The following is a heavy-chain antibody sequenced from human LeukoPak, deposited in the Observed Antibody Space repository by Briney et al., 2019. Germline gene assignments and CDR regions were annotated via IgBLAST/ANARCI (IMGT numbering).Heavy chain of an antibody. CDR1: GFTFSSYA. Sequence: GGSLRLSCAASGFTFSSYAMSWVRQAPGKGLEWVSGISASGGSTFYGDSVKGRFTISRDNSKNTLYLQMNSLRAEDTAVYYCARLNSDDTLFDCWGQGTQVTVSS. CDR3: ARLNSDDTLFDC. V-gene: IGHV3-23*01. J-gene: IGHJ4*02. D-gene: IGHD4-23*01. CDR2: ISASGGST.